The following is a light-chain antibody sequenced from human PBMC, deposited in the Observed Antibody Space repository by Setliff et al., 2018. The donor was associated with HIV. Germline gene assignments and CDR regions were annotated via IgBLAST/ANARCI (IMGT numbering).Light chain of an antibody. J-gene: IGLJ2*01. Sequence: QSALTQPPSASGSPGQSVTISCTGTSSDGGGYNYVSWYQQHTGKAPKLMIFEVNKRPSGVPDRFSGSKSGNTASLPFSGLQVADEADYYCGSYAGRNTFIFGGGTKVTVL. CDR3: GSYAGRNTFI. CDR2: EVN. CDR1: SSDGGGYNY. V-gene: IGLV2-8*01.